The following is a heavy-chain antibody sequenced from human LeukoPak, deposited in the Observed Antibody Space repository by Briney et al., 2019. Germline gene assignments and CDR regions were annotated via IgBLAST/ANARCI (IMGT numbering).Heavy chain of an antibody. CDR1: GYSFTSYW. CDR3: ARRSSIATRLFDY. D-gene: IGHD6-6*01. CDR2: IYPGDSDI. J-gene: IGHJ4*02. Sequence: GESLKISCKGSGYSFTSYWIGWVRQMPGKGLEWMGTIYPGDSDIRYSPSFQGQVTISADKSISTAYLQWSSLKASDTAMYYCARRSSIATRLFDYWGQGTLVTVSS. V-gene: IGHV5-51*01.